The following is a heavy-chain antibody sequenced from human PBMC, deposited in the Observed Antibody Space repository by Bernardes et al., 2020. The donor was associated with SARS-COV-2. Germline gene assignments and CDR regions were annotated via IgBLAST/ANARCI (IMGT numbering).Heavy chain of an antibody. V-gene: IGHV3-7*03. Sequence: GGSLRLSCAASGFPFSTYWMSWVRQAPGQGLEWVANINEDGGERNYLDSVKGRFTISRDNTKTSLFLHLDGLRVEDTAIYYCATRGRAPANWGRGTLVTVSS. CDR3: ATRGRAPAN. CDR2: INEDGGER. CDR1: GFPFSTYW. J-gene: IGHJ2*01.